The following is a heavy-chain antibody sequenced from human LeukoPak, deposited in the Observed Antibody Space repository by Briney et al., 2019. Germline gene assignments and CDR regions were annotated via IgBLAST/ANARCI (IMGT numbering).Heavy chain of an antibody. V-gene: IGHV3-23*01. CDR3: ARDKIVGATQFDS. CDR2: ISGSGGSS. D-gene: IGHD1-26*01. J-gene: IGHJ4*02. CDR1: GFTFGSFA. Sequence: GGSLRLSCAASGFTFGSFALSWVRQTPGKGLEWVSAISGSGGSSYYGDSVKGRFTISRDNSKNTVSLQMNSLRAEDSAVYYCARDKIVGATQFDSWGQGTLVTVSS.